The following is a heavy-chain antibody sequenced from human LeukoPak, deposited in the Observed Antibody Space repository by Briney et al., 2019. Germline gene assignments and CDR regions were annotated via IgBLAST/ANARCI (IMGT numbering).Heavy chain of an antibody. J-gene: IGHJ6*02. CDR1: GXTXXSYA. CDR3: AKDSSGWYVYYYYYGMDV. Sequence: GGSLRLSCAASGXTXXSYAMSWVRQAPXXXXXXVSAIXXSGGSTYYADSVKGRFTISRDNSKNTLYLQMNSLRAEDTAVYYCAKDSSGWYVYYYYYGMDVWGQGTTVTVSS. D-gene: IGHD6-19*01. CDR2: IXXSGGST. V-gene: IGHV3-23*01.